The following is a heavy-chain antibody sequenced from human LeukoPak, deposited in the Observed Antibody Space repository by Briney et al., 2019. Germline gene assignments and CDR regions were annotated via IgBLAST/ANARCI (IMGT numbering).Heavy chain of an antibody. CDR1: GFTFSSYW. D-gene: IGHD4-17*01. CDR2: IKQDGSEK. Sequence: PGGSLRLSCAAPGFTFSSYWMSWVRQAPGKGLEWVANIKQDGSEKYYVDSVKGRFTISRDNAKNALYLQMNSLRAEDTAVYYCARDDYGDYTDYWGQGTLVTVSS. CDR3: ARDDYGDYTDY. J-gene: IGHJ4*02. V-gene: IGHV3-7*01.